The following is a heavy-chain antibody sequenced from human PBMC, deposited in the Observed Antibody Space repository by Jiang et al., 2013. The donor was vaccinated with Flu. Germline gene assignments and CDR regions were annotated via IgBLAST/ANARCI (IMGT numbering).Heavy chain of an antibody. J-gene: IGHJ4*02. CDR2: INPNSGGT. D-gene: IGHD3-22*01. V-gene: IGHV1-2*04. CDR3: ARDRRHSYYYDSSGYPLLDY. Sequence: VRQAPGQGLEWMGWINPNSGGTNYAQKFQGWVTMTRDTSISTAYMELSRLRSDDTAVYYCARDRRHSYYYDSSGYPLLDYWGQGTLVTVSS.